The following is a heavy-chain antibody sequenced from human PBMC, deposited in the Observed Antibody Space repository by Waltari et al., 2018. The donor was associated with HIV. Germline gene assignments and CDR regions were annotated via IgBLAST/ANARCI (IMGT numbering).Heavy chain of an antibody. Sequence: EVQLVESGGGLVQPGGSLRLSCAASGFTFSNYWMSWVRQAPGKGLEWVANIKQDGSEKYYVDSVKGRFTISRDNAKNSLYLQMNSLRAEDTAIYYCARDRYNSVAGYDYWGQGTLVTVSS. J-gene: IGHJ4*02. V-gene: IGHV3-7*01. D-gene: IGHD6-19*01. CDR3: ARDRYNSVAGYDY. CDR1: GFTFSNYW. CDR2: IKQDGSEK.